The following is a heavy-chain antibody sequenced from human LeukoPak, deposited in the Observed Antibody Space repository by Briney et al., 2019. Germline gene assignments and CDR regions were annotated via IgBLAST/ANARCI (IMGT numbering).Heavy chain of an antibody. CDR2: IYHSGST. V-gene: IGHV4-59*01. CDR3: ARGGAARLHFQN. Sequence: SETLSLTCTVSGGSISTYYWNWIRQPPGKGLEWIGYIYHSGSTNYNPSLQSGVTISVDTSKNQFSLNLNSVTAADTAVYYCARGGAARLHFQNWGQGTLVTVSS. J-gene: IGHJ1*01. CDR1: GGSISTYY. D-gene: IGHD6-6*01.